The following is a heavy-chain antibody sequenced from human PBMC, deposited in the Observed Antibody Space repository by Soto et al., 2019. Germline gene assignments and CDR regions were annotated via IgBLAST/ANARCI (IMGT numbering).Heavy chain of an antibody. CDR3: QRASEDLTANFDF. CDR2: SSRTTNYI. V-gene: IGHV3-21*06. Sequence: RGSLTLSCAFPGFSFTRKSMNWGRQAQGKGIEWVSSSSRTTNYIYYGDSMKGRLTISRNNAKNSLNLEMTSVTAEDTAVCDCQRASEDLTANFDFWGQGTLVTVSS. J-gene: IGHJ4*02. CDR1: GFSFTRKS. D-gene: IGHD6-6*01.